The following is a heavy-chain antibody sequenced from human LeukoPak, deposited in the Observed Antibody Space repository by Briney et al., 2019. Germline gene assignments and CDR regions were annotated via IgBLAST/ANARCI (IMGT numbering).Heavy chain of an antibody. CDR1: GGTFSSYA. Sequence: SVKVSCKAPGGTFSSYAISWVRQAPGQGLEWMGRIIPILGIANYAQKFQGRVTITADKSTSTAYMELSSLRSEDTAVYYCARVSYYDSSGYYYENYWGQGTLVTVSS. J-gene: IGHJ4*02. V-gene: IGHV1-69*04. CDR2: IIPILGIA. D-gene: IGHD3-22*01. CDR3: ARVSYYDSSGYYYENY.